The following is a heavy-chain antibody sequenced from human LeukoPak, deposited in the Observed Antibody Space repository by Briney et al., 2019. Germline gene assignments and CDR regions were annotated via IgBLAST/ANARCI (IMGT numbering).Heavy chain of an antibody. Sequence: GESLLISCKGSGYSFTSYWISWVRQMPGKGLEWMGRIDPSDSYTNYSPSFQGHVTISADKSISTAYLQWSSLKASDTAMYYCARQEGGTMVRGPPLSWFDPWGQGTLVTVSS. V-gene: IGHV5-10-1*01. CDR1: GYSFTSYW. D-gene: IGHD3-10*01. J-gene: IGHJ5*02. CDR2: IDPSDSYT. CDR3: ARQEGGTMVRGPPLSWFDP.